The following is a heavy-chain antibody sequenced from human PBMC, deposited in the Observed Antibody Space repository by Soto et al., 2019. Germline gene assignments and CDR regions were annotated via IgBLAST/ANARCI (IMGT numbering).Heavy chain of an antibody. CDR1: GFTFSSYS. V-gene: IGHV3-48*01. CDR3: ARGFWSGYYTDRFDY. Sequence: GGSLRLSCASSGFTFSSYSMNLVRQAPGKGLEWVSYISSSSSTIYYADSVKGRFTISRDNAKNSLYLQMNSLRAEDTAVYYCARGFWSGYYTDRFDYWGQGTLVTVSS. J-gene: IGHJ4*02. CDR2: ISSSSSTI. D-gene: IGHD3-3*01.